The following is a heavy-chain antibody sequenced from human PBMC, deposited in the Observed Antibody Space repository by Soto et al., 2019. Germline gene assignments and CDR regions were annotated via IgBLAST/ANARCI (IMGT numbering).Heavy chain of an antibody. D-gene: IGHD6-6*01. V-gene: IGHV1-69*06. Sequence: SVKVSCKASGGTFSSYAISWVRQAPGQGLEWMGGIIPIFGTANYAQKFQGRVTITADKSTSTAYMELSSLRSEDTAVYYCASQPALVPGDYYGMDVWGQGTTVTVSS. J-gene: IGHJ6*02. CDR1: GGTFSSYA. CDR3: ASQPALVPGDYYGMDV. CDR2: IIPIFGTA.